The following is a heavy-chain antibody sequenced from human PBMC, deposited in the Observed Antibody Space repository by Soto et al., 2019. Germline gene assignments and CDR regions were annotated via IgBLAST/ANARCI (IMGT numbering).Heavy chain of an antibody. CDR2: IIPMVEKT. CDR3: SYSSSPFGFDF. D-gene: IGHD6-13*01. J-gene: IGHJ4*02. V-gene: IGHV1-69*01. Sequence: QVQLVQSGAEVKKPGSSVKVSCKASGGTFSSYVISWVRQAPGQGLEWMGGIIPMVEKTTYAQRFQGRVTITADESTSTAYMELSSLRSEDTAFYFCSYSSSPFGFDFWGQGTLVTVSS. CDR1: GGTFSSYV.